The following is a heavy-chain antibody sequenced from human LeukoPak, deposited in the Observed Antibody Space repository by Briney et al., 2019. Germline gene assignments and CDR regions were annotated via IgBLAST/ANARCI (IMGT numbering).Heavy chain of an antibody. CDR2: ISSSSSYI. CDR3: ARVGGSSGYYYRPFDY. V-gene: IGHV3-21*01. D-gene: IGHD3-22*01. CDR1: GFTFSSYS. J-gene: IGHJ4*02. Sequence: GGSLRLSCAASGFTFSSYSMNWVRQAPGKGLEWVSSISSSSSYIYYADSVKGRFTISRDNAKNSLYLQMNSLRAEDTAVYYCARVGGSSGYYYRPFDYWGQGTLVTVSS.